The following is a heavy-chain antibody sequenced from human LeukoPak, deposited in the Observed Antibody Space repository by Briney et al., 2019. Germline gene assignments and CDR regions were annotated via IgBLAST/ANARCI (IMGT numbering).Heavy chain of an antibody. CDR2: IIPIFGTA. Sequence: ASVKVSCKASGCTFSSYAISWVRQAPGQGLEWMGGIIPIFGTANYAQKFQGRVTITADESTSTAYMELSSLRSEDTAVYYCAKAVAEPYYYYGMDVWGQGTTVTVSS. J-gene: IGHJ6*02. D-gene: IGHD1-14*01. V-gene: IGHV1-69*13. CDR3: AKAVAEPYYYYGMDV. CDR1: GCTFSSYA.